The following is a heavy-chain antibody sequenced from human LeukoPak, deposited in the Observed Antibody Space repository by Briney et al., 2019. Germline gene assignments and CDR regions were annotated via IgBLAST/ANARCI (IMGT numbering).Heavy chain of an antibody. Sequence: PGGSLRLSCAASGFTVSSNYMSWVRQAPGKGLEWVSVIYSGGSTYYADSVKGRFTISRDNSKNTLYLQMNSLRAEDTAVYYCARDLDYYGSGSYHLGDWGQGTLVTVSS. CDR1: GFTVSSNY. CDR2: IYSGGST. V-gene: IGHV3-53*01. J-gene: IGHJ4*02. CDR3: ARDLDYYGSGSYHLGD. D-gene: IGHD3-10*01.